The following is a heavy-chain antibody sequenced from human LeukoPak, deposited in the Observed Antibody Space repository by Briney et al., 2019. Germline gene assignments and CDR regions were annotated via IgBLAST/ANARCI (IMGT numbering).Heavy chain of an antibody. J-gene: IGHJ5*02. CDR1: RFTFSSYA. CDR2: ISYDGSNK. V-gene: IGHV3-30-3*01. Sequence: QAGGSLRLSCAASRFTFSSYAMHWVRQAPGKRLEWVAVISYDGSNKYYADSVKGRFTISRDNSKNTLYLQMNSLRAEDTAVYYCARETSYCSGGSCYGWFDPWGQGTLVTVSS. CDR3: ARETSYCSGGSCYGWFDP. D-gene: IGHD2-15*01.